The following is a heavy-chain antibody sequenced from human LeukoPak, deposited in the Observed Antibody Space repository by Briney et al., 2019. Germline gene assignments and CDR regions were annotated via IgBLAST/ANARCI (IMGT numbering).Heavy chain of an antibody. CDR2: ISSSSSYI. V-gene: IGHV3-21*01. D-gene: IGHD3-9*01. CDR3: HLTYYDIFGATDAFDI. J-gene: IGHJ3*02. CDR1: GFTFSSYS. Sequence: PGGSLRLSCAASGFTFSSYSMNWVRQAPGKGLEWVSSISSSSSYIYYADSVKGRFTISRDNAKNSLYLQMNSLRAEDTAVYYCHLTYYDIFGATDAFDIWGQGTMVTVSS.